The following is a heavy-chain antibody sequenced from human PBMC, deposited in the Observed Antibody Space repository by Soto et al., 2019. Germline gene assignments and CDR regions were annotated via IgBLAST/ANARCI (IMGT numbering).Heavy chain of an antibody. V-gene: IGHV3-74*03. J-gene: IGHJ4*02. D-gene: IGHD3-16*01. CDR2: INSDGSSA. CDR3: VRDNYGVDY. CDR1: GFTFGSYW. Sequence: GGSLRLSCAASGFTFGSYWMQWVRQAPGKGLVWVSHINSDGSSATYADSVKGRFTISRDNAKNTLYLQMNSLRVEDTAMYYCVRDNYGVDYWGQGTLVTVSS.